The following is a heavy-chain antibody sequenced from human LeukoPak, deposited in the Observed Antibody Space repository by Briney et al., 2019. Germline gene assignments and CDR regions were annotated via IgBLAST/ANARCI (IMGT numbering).Heavy chain of an antibody. D-gene: IGHD3-10*01. CDR3: ATSGGFVSPNPITGNWYMDV. CDR2: ITSAGGYR. V-gene: IGHV3-21*01. CDR1: GFTFGDYS. Sequence: GTSLRLSCEGSGFTFGDYSMNWVRQTPGKGLAWVASITSAGGYRHYADSVEGRFTISRDNAKKALFLQMDSLRVDDTAVYFCATSGGFVSPNPITGNWYMDVWGRGTTVIVSS. J-gene: IGHJ6*03.